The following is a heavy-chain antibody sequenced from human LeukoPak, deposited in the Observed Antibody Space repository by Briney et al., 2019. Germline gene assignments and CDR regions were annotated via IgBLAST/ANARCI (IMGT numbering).Heavy chain of an antibody. D-gene: IGHD3-16*02. J-gene: IGHJ5*02. CDR2: IYYSGST. CDR3: ARVLPPMITFGGVIVAYNWFDP. Sequence: PSETLSLTCTVSGGSISSYYWSWIRQPPGKGLEWIGYIYYSGSTNYNPSLKSRVTISLDTSKNQFSLKLSSVTAADTAVYYCARVLPPMITFGGVIVAYNWFDPWGQGTLVTVSS. CDR1: GGSISSYY. V-gene: IGHV4-59*01.